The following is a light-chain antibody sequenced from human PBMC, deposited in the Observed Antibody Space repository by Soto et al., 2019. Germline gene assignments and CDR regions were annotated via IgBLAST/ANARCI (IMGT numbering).Light chain of an antibody. CDR1: QRVSSRF. CDR3: QQYGSSPYT. Sequence: EIVLTQSPGTLSLSPGERATLSCRASQRVSSRFLAWYQQKPGQAPRLLMYGASSRATGIPDRFSGTGSGTDFTLTISRLEHEDFEVYYCQQYGSSPYTFGLGTKLEIK. V-gene: IGKV3-20*01. J-gene: IGKJ2*01. CDR2: GAS.